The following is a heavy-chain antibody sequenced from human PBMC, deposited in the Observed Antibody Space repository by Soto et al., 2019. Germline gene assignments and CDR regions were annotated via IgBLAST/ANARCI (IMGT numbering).Heavy chain of an antibody. D-gene: IGHD5-12*01. CDR3: ARVTGRGYSGYEEDYYYYMDV. Sequence: GESLKISCAASGFTFSSYGMHWVRQAPGKGLEWVAVIWYDGSNKYYADSVKGRFTISRDNSKNTLYLQMNSLRAEDTAVYYCARVTGRGYSGYEEDYYYYMDVWGKGTTVTVSS. CDR1: GFTFSSYG. CDR2: IWYDGSNK. V-gene: IGHV3-33*08. J-gene: IGHJ6*03.